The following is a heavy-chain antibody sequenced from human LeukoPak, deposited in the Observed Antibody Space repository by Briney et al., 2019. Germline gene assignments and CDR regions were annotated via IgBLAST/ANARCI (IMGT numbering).Heavy chain of an antibody. CDR1: GGSIRSSTNF. V-gene: IGHV4-39*01. D-gene: IGHD2-2*01. CDR3: ARVGPYQLPDS. J-gene: IGHJ5*01. CDR2: IYYTGST. Sequence: SETLSLTCTVSGGSIRSSTNFWGWLRQPPGKGLEWIGSIYYTGSTYYSPSLKSRLTISVDTSKNQFSLRLSSVTAADTAVYYCARVGPYQLPDSWGQGTLVSVSS.